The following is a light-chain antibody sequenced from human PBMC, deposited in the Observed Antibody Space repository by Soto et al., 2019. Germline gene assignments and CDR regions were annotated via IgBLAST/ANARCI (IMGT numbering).Light chain of an antibody. CDR3: SSFAGTNYLV. CDR1: SSDVGGYDY. CDR2: AVS. V-gene: IGLV2-8*01. J-gene: IGLJ2*01. Sequence: QSALTQPPSASGSPGPSVTISCTVTSSDVGGYDYVSWYRPHQGTAPRIMVYAVSELPSGVPDRVSGFKSCNTASLTVSGLQAEDESDDYCSSFAGTNYLVFGGGTKLTVL.